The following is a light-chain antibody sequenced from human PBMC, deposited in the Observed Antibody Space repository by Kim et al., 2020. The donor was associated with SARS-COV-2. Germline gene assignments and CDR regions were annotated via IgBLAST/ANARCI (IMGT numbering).Light chain of an antibody. J-gene: IGKJ3*01. V-gene: IGKV3-20*01. Sequence: SPGERAPLSCRASQSVGDDDLAWYQQKPGQAPRLLIYAANIRATGIPDRFRGSGSGADFTLTINGLEPEDFAVYFCQQYNESPRTFGPGTKVDIK. CDR3: QQYNESPRT. CDR1: QSVGDDD. CDR2: AAN.